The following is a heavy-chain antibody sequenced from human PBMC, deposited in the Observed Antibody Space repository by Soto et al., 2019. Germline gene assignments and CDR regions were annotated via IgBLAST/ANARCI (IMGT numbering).Heavy chain of an antibody. D-gene: IGHD6-6*01. CDR3: ARDPPPLPSSSGEVDY. Sequence: EVQLVESGGGLVKPGGSLRLSCAASGFSFSSYSMNWVRQAPGKGLEWISSITSSSSYIYYADSVKGRFTISRDDAKNSLYLQMNSLRVEDTAVYYCARDPPPLPSSSGEVDYWGQGTLVTVSS. V-gene: IGHV3-21*01. CDR1: GFSFSSYS. J-gene: IGHJ4*02. CDR2: ITSSSSYI.